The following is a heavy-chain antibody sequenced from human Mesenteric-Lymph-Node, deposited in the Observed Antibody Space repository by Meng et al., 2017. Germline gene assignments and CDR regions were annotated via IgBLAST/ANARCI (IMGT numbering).Heavy chain of an antibody. V-gene: IGHV1-8*01. CDR2: MNPNSGNT. J-gene: IGHJ4*02. Sequence: ASVKVSCKASGYTFTSYDINWVRQATGQGLEWMGWMNPNSGNTGYAQKFQGRVTMTRNTSISTAYMELSSLRSEDTAVYYCARAVGSISTVDYWGQGTLVTVSS. CDR1: GYTFTSYD. CDR3: ARAVGSISTVDY. D-gene: IGHD3-9*01.